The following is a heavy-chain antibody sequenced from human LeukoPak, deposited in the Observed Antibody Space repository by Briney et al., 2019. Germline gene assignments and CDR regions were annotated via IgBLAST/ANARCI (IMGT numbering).Heavy chain of an antibody. J-gene: IGHJ4*02. CDR1: GGSISSGSYY. D-gene: IGHD7-27*01. Sequence: SQTLSLTCTVSGGSISSGSYYWSWIRQPAGKGLEWIGRIYTSGSTNYNPSLKSRVTISVDTSKNQFSVKLSSVTAADTAVYYCAREKGSNWGYYFDYWGQGTLVTVSS. CDR3: AREKGSNWGYYFDY. V-gene: IGHV4-61*02. CDR2: IYTSGST.